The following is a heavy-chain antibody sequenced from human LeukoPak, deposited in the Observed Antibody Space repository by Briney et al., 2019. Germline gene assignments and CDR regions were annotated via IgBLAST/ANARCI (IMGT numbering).Heavy chain of an antibody. J-gene: IGHJ5*02. CDR3: ARRADYAWTTEPNHWFDP. CDR2: IYYSGST. D-gene: IGHD3-16*01. V-gene: IGHV4-39*07. Sequence: SETLSLTCTVSGSSISSSSYYWGWIRQPPGKGLEWIGSIYYSGSTYYNPSLKSRVTISVGTSKNQFSLKLSAVTAADTAVYYCARRADYAWTTEPNHWFDPWGQGTLVTVSS. CDR1: GSSISSSSYY.